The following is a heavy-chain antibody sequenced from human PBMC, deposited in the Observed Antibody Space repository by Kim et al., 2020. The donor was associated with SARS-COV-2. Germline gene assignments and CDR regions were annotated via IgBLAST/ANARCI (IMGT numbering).Heavy chain of an antibody. Sequence: SVKVSCKASGGTFSSYAISWVRQAPGQGLEWMGGIIPIFGTANYAQKFQGRVTITADKSTSTAYMELSSLRSEDTAVYYCARDPARDIVVVGTNWFDPWGQGTLVTVSS. CDR3: ARDPARDIVVVGTNWFDP. CDR1: GGTFSSYA. D-gene: IGHD2-15*01. J-gene: IGHJ5*02. V-gene: IGHV1-69*06. CDR2: IIPIFGTA.